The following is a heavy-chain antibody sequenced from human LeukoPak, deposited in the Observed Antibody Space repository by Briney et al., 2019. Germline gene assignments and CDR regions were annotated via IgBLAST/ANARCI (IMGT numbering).Heavy chain of an antibody. J-gene: IGHJ5*02. CDR2: IYYSGST. CDR1: GGSISSSSYY. V-gene: IGHV4-39*01. CDR3: ARPFGGWFDP. D-gene: IGHD2-15*01. Sequence: PSETLSLTCTVSGGSISSSSYYWGWIRQPPGKGLEWIGSIYYSGSTYYNPSLKSRVTISVDTSKNQFSLKLSSVTAADTAVYYCARPFGGWFDPWGEGILATVSS.